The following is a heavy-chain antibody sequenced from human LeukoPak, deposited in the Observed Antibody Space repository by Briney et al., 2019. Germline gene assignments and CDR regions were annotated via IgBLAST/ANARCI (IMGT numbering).Heavy chain of an antibody. D-gene: IGHD3-10*01. CDR2: IRSKAYGGTA. CDR1: GFTIGDYA. Sequence: GGSLRLSCTTSGFTIGDYAMSWVRQAPGKGLEWVGFIRSKAYGGTAEYAASVKGRFTISRDDSKSIAYLQMNSLKNEDTAVYYCTRDHYGSGSWVWFDPWGQGTLVTVSS. CDR3: TRDHYGSGSWVWFDP. V-gene: IGHV3-49*04. J-gene: IGHJ5*02.